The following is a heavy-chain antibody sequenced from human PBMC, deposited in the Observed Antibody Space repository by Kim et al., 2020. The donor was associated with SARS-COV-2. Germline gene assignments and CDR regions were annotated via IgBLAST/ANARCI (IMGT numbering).Heavy chain of an antibody. CDR3: VKGRSTVPGSKDLDY. CDR1: GFNFGTYA. D-gene: IGHD6-19*01. J-gene: IGHJ4*02. V-gene: IGHV3-23*01. Sequence: GGSLRLSCVASGFNFGTYAMLWVRQAPGKGLEWVSRIGRTSENIFYADSVKGRFTTSRDNSKNTVFLHLNSLRDEDKAIYYCVKGRSTVPGSKDLDYWGQGTLVTVSS. CDR2: IGRTSENI.